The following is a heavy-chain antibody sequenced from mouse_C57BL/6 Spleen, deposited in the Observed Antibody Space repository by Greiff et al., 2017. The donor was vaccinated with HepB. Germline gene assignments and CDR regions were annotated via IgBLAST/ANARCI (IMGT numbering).Heavy chain of an antibody. V-gene: IGHV5-6*02. CDR3: ARGDYGDYYAMDY. CDR2: ISSGGSYT. J-gene: IGHJ4*01. D-gene: IGHD2-4*01. CDR1: GFTFSSYG. Sequence: EVMLVESGGDLVKPGGSLKLSCAASGFTFSSYGMSWVRQTPDKRLEWVATISSGGSYTYYPDSVKGRFTISRDNAKNTLYLQMSSLKSEDTAMYYCARGDYGDYYAMDYWGQGTSVTVSS.